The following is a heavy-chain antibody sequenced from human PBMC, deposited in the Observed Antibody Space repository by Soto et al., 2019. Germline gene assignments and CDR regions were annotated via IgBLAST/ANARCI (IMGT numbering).Heavy chain of an antibody. CDR2: INHSGST. Sequence: SETLSLTCAVYGGSFSGYYWSWIRQPPGKGLEWIGEINHSGSTNYNPSLKSRVTISVDTSKNQFSLKLSSVTAADTAVYYCARGSNVLLWFGELYPFDYWGQGTLVTVSS. J-gene: IGHJ4*02. D-gene: IGHD3-10*01. CDR1: GGSFSGYY. V-gene: IGHV4-34*01. CDR3: ARGSNVLLWFGELYPFDY.